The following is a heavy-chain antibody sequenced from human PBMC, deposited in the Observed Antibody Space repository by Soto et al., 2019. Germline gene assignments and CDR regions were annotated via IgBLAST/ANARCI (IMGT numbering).Heavy chain of an antibody. V-gene: IGHV1-2*02. D-gene: IGHD2-8*02. CDR3: ARDWIYCTGTSCHQGAFDV. CDR1: GYTFTDSY. J-gene: IGHJ3*01. Sequence: ASVKVSCKASGYTFTDSYIHWVRQAPGQGLEWMGWINANTGGTKYAQKFQGRVTMTRDTSITSAYLELSSLRSDDRAVYYCARDWIYCTGTSCHQGAFDVWGQGTMVTVSS. CDR2: INANTGGT.